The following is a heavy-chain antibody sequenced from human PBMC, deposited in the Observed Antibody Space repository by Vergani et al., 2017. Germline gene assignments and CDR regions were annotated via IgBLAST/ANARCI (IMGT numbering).Heavy chain of an antibody. CDR1: GFTVSSNY. V-gene: IGHV3-53*01. Sequence: EVQLVESGGGLIQPGGSLRLSCAASGFTVSSNYMSWVRQAPGKGLEWVSVIYSGGSTYYADSVKGRFTISRDNSKNTLYLQMNSLRAEDTAVYYCARDRILRFHHCYFDLWGRGTLVTVSA. D-gene: IGHD3-16*01. J-gene: IGHJ2*01. CDR2: IYSGGST. CDR3: ARDRILRFHHCYFDL.